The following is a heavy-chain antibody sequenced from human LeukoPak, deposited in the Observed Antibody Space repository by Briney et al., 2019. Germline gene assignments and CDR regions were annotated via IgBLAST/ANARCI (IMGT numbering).Heavy chain of an antibody. CDR1: GFTVSSNY. CDR3: ARAVSGYYFDY. D-gene: IGHD6-19*01. Sequence: GGSLRLSCAASGFTVSSNYMSWVRQAPGKGLEWVSIIYIAGTTHYADSVKGRFTISRDNSKNTLFLQMNSLRAEDTAMYYCARAVSGYYFDYWGQGALVTVSS. V-gene: IGHV3-53*01. J-gene: IGHJ4*02. CDR2: IYIAGTT.